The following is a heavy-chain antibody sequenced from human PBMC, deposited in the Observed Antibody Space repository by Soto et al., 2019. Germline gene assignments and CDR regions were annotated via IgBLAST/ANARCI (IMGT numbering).Heavy chain of an antibody. CDR1: GATFNNYA. D-gene: IGHD2-15*01. CDR2: IIPLLGTV. J-gene: IGHJ6*02. CDR3: ASTDCSSHSCSIRGHHYYYGMDV. V-gene: IGHV1-69*06. Sequence: QVQLVQSGSEVKKPGSSVRVSCQGCGATFNNYAVSWVRQAPGQGLEWMGGIIPLLGTVDIAQKFQGRITLFADTSRTTVDIELRSLTSEDTALYYCASTDCSSHSCSIRGHHYYYGMDVWGQGTSVTVS.